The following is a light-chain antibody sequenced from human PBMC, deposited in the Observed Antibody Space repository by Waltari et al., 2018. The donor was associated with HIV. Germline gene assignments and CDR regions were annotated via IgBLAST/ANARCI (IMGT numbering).Light chain of an antibody. J-gene: IGLJ2*01. CDR3: SSYTIRGTVV. CDR2: DVS. V-gene: IGLV2-14*03. Sequence: QSALTQPASVSGSPGQSITLSCTGASSDVGRYNYVSWYQHHPGKAPKLVIYDVSNQPSGVSIRCSGSKSGATASQTISGLQAVDDADYYCSSYTIRGTVVFGGGTKLTVL. CDR1: SSDVGRYNY.